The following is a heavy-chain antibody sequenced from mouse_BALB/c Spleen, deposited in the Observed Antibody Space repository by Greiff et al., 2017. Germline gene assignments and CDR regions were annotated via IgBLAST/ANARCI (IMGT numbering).Heavy chain of an antibody. CDR1: GFTFSSYA. CDR2: ISSGGST. V-gene: IGHV5-6-5*01. J-gene: IGHJ2*01. D-gene: IGHD2-1*01. CDR3: ARGSSTMPFDY. Sequence: EVQLVESGGGLVKPGGSLKLSCAASGFTFSSYAMSWVRQTPEKRLEWVASISSGGSTYYPDSVKGRFTISRDNARNILYLQMSSLRSEDTAMYYCARGSSTMPFDYWGQGTTLTVSS.